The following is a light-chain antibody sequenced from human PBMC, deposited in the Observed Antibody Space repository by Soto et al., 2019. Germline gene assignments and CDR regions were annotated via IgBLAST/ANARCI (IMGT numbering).Light chain of an antibody. V-gene: IGKV1-39*01. CDR1: QSISSY. Sequence: DIQMTQSPSSLSASVGDRVNITCRASQSISSYLNWYQQKPGKAPKLLIYAASSLQSGVPSRFSGSGSGTDFTLTISSLQPEDFATYYCQQSYSTPPTFGQGTNLEIK. CDR2: AAS. J-gene: IGKJ2*01. CDR3: QQSYSTPPT.